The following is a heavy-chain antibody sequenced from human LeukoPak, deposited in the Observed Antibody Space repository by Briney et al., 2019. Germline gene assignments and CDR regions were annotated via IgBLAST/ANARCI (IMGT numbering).Heavy chain of an antibody. CDR1: NGSISFYS. V-gene: IGHV4-59*01. J-gene: IGHJ5*02. CDR2: VYHTGIT. D-gene: IGHD5-12*01. Sequence: SETLSLTCTVSNGSISFYSWNWIRQPPGKGPNWIGYVYHTGITNYNPSLTSRVTISVDTSKNPFSPRLSSVTAAATAVYYCARDVGSGYDSWFAPCGQGTLVTVSS. CDR3: ARDVGSGYDSWFAP.